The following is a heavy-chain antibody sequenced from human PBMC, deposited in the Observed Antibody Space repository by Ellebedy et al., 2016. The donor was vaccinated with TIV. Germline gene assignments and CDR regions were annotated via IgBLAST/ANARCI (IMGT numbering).Heavy chain of an antibody. CDR3: AKVGYGGKPERGSFDF. V-gene: IGHV3-23*01. D-gene: IGHD4-23*01. CDR2: ISLTGDTT. J-gene: IGHJ4*02. Sequence: GESLKISCAASGFTFSSQSMSGVRQAPRKGLEWVSSISLTGDTTYYADSGMGRFTISRDNSKKTLYLQMTRLKAEDTAVYHCAKVGYGGKPERGSFDFWGQGTLVTVSS. CDR1: GFTFSSQS.